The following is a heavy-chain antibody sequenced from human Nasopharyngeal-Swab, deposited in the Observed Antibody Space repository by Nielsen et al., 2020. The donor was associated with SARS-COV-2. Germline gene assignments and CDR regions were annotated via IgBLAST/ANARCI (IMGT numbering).Heavy chain of an antibody. D-gene: IGHD6-19*01. CDR1: GFTFSSYS. Sequence: GGSLRLSCAASGFTFSSYSKNWVRQAPGKGLEWVSSISSSSYIYYADSVKGRFTISRDNAKNSLYLQMNSLRAEDTAVYYCASFLRGQWLADNYYYYGMDVWGQGTTVTVSS. J-gene: IGHJ6*02. V-gene: IGHV3-21*01. CDR2: ISSSSYI. CDR3: ASFLRGQWLADNYYYYGMDV.